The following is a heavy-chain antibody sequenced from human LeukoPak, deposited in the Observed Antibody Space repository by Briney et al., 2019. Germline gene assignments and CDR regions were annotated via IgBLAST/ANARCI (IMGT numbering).Heavy chain of an antibody. D-gene: IGHD2-2*02. V-gene: IGHV3-30*03. Sequence: PGGSLRLSCAASGFTFSSYGMHWVRQAPGKGLEWVAVISYDGSNKYYADSVKGRFTISRDNSKNTLYLQIYSLTTDDTAVYYCARDSPLGGCTSSSCYTSYYYAMDVWGKGTTVTVSS. CDR2: ISYDGSNK. CDR1: GFTFSSYG. J-gene: IGHJ6*04. CDR3: ARDSPLGGCTSSSCYTSYYYAMDV.